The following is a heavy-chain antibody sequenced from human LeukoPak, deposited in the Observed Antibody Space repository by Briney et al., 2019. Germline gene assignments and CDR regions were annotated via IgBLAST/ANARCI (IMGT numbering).Heavy chain of an antibody. CDR3: ARVVPSVEMATTYYFDY. V-gene: IGHV4-34*01. D-gene: IGHD5-24*01. CDR1: GGSFSGYY. Sequence: SETLSLTCAVYGGSFSGYYWSWIRQPPGKGLEWIGEINHSGSTNYNPSLKSRVTISVDTSKNQFSLKLSSVTAADTAVYYCARVVPSVEMATTYYFDYWGQGTLVTVSS. J-gene: IGHJ4*02. CDR2: INHSGST.